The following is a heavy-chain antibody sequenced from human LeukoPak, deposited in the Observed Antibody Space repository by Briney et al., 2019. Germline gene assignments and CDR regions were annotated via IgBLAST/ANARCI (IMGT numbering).Heavy chain of an antibody. V-gene: IGHV4-34*01. CDR2: INHSGFT. CDR3: AREGRYSRSNTGAFDI. CDR1: GGSFSGYY. D-gene: IGHD6-13*01. J-gene: IGHJ3*02. Sequence: SETLSLTCAVYGGSFSGYYWSWIRQPPGKGLEWIGEINHSGFTNYNPSLKSRVTISVDTSKNQFSLKLSSVTAADTAVYHCAREGRYSRSNTGAFDIWGQGTMVTVSS.